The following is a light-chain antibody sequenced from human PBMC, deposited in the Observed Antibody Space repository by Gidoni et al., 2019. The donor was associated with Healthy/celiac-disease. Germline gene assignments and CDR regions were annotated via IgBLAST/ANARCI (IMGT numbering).Light chain of an antibody. J-gene: IGLJ3*02. Sequence: QSVLTQLPSASDTPGQRVTISCSGSSSNIGSNYVYWYQQLPGTAPKLLIYRNNQRPSGVPDRFSGSKSGTSASLAISGLRSEDEAYYYCAAWDDSLSVNWVFGGGTTLTVL. V-gene: IGLV1-47*01. CDR3: AAWDDSLSVNWV. CDR2: RNN. CDR1: SSNIGSNY.